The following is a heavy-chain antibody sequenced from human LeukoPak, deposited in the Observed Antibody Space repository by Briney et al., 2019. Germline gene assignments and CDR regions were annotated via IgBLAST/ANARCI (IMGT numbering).Heavy chain of an antibody. D-gene: IGHD3-22*01. J-gene: IGHJ4*02. CDR3: ARTYYYDTSGYFF. CDR2: ISSNGGST. V-gene: IGHV3-64*01. CDR1: GFTFSSYA. Sequence: PGGSLRLSCAASGFTFSSYAMHWVRQAPGKGLEYVSAISSNGGSTYYANSVKGRFTISRDNSKNTLYLQMGSLRAEDMAVYYCARTYYYDTSGYFFWGQGTLVTVSS.